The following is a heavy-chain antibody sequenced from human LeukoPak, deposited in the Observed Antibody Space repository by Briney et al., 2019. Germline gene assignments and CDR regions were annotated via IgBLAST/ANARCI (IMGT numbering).Heavy chain of an antibody. V-gene: IGHV3-23*01. Sequence: GESLGLSCAASGFTFSSYAMSWVRQAPGKGLERVSAISGSGGSTYYADSVKGRFTISRDNSKNTLYLQMNSLRAEDTAVYYCAKGTSIVVVPAAWGFDPWGQGTLVTVSS. D-gene: IGHD2-2*01. J-gene: IGHJ5*02. CDR2: ISGSGGST. CDR3: AKGTSIVVVPAAWGFDP. CDR1: GFTFSSYA.